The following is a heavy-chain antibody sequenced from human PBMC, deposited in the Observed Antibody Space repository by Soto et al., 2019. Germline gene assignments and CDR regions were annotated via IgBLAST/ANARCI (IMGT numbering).Heavy chain of an antibody. Sequence: EVQLVESGGGLVQLGGSLRLCCAASGFTFSTYWMTWVRQPPGKGLEWVANMDQDGSETYYVDSVRGRFTVSRDNAKNSLYLQMNSLRVEDTAVYYCVCGGNFFIYCGQGTLVTVSP. D-gene: IGHD3-16*01. V-gene: IGHV3-7*01. J-gene: IGHJ4*02. CDR1: GFTFSTYW. CDR2: MDQDGSET. CDR3: VCGGNFFIY.